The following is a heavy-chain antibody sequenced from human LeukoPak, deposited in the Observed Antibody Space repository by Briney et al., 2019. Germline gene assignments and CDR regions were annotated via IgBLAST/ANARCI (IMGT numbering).Heavy chain of an antibody. CDR2: INHSGST. J-gene: IGHJ4*02. Sequence: PSETLSLTCAVYGGSFSGYYWSWIRQPPGKGLEWIGEINHSGSTNYNPSLKSRVTISVDTSKNQFSLKLSSVTAADTAVYYCARVNLYGVLPYFDYWGQGTLVTVSS. CDR1: GGSFSGYY. D-gene: IGHD4-17*01. CDR3: ARVNLYGVLPYFDY. V-gene: IGHV4-34*01.